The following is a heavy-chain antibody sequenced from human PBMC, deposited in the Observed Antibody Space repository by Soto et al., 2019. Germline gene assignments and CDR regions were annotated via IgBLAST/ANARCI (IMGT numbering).Heavy chain of an antibody. D-gene: IGHD1-26*01. CDR1: GFTFSSYG. Sequence: PGGCLRLSCAASGFTFSSYGMNWVRQAPGKGLEWVSYISSSSSTIYYADSVKGRFTISRDNAKNSLYLQMNSLRDEDTAVYYCAKSYDIVGAFDIWGQGTMVTVSS. V-gene: IGHV3-48*02. J-gene: IGHJ3*02. CDR2: ISSSSSTI. CDR3: AKSYDIVGAFDI.